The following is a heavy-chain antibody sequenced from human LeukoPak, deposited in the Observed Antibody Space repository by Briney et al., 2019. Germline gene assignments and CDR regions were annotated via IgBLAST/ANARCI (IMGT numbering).Heavy chain of an antibody. D-gene: IGHD3-10*01. J-gene: IGHJ3*02. CDR3: ARETMVRGVIGAFDI. Sequence: SVKVSCKASGYTFTGYYMHWVRQAPGQGLEWMGRIIPILGIANYAQKFQGRVTITADKSTSTAYMELSSLRSEDTAVYYCARETMVRGVIGAFDIWGQGTMVTVSS. CDR2: IIPILGIA. CDR1: GYTFTGYY. V-gene: IGHV1-69*04.